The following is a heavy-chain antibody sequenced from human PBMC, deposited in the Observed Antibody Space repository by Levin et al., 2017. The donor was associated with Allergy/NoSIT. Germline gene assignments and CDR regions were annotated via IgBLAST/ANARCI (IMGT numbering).Heavy chain of an antibody. V-gene: IGHV3-20*04. CDR3: ARGYGSGSYYVSQGSAEYFQH. D-gene: IGHD3-10*01. Sequence: PGGSLRLSCAASGFTFDDYGMSWVRQAPGKGLEWVSGINWNGGSTGYADSVKGRFTISRDNAKNSLYLQMNSLRAEDTALYYCARGYGSGSYYVSQGSAEYFQHWGQGTLVTVSS. CDR1: GFTFDDYG. CDR2: INWNGGST. J-gene: IGHJ1*01.